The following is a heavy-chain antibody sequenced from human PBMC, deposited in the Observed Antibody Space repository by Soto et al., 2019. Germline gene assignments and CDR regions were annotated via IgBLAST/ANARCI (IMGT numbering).Heavy chain of an antibody. CDR3: ARGPGTSYFDY. CDR2: IWSGGSNE. V-gene: IGHV3-33*01. CDR1: GFTFSSYG. J-gene: IGHJ4*02. Sequence: QVQLVESGGGVVQPGRSLRLSCAASGFTFSSYGMHWVRQAPGKGLEWVAVIWSGGSNENYADSVKGRFTISRDNSKNKLYLQMNSLRAEDTAVYYCARGPGTSYFDYWGQGSLVTVSS. D-gene: IGHD2-2*01.